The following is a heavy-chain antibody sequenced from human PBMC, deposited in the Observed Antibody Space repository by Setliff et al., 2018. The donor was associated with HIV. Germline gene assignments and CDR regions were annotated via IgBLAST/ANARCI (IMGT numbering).Heavy chain of an antibody. V-gene: IGHV2-5*01. D-gene: IGHD1-1*01. Sequence: SGPTLVNPTQTLTLTCTFSGFSLSSSGVGVGWFRQPPGKALEWLAVIYWNNDKEYSPSLKRRLTVTKDTSKNRVVFTMTNMDPVDTATYYCAYSGRQLRGPYFDFWGQGTPVTVSS. CDR3: AYSGRQLRGPYFDF. CDR2: IYWNNDK. J-gene: IGHJ4*02. CDR1: GFSLSSSGVG.